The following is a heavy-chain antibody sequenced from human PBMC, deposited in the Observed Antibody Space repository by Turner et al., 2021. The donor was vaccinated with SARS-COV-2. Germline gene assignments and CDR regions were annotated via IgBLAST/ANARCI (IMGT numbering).Heavy chain of an antibody. CDR3: ARGTYYYDSSTYSGTNWFDP. CDR1: GFTFSSYS. V-gene: IGHV3-21*01. Sequence: EVQLVESGGGLVKPGGSLRLSCAASGFTFSSYSMNWVRQAPGKGLEWVSSISSSSSYIYYADSMKGRFTISRDNAKNSLYLQMNSLRAEDTAVYYCARGTYYYDSSTYSGTNWFDPWGQGTLVTVS. J-gene: IGHJ5*02. D-gene: IGHD3-22*01. CDR2: ISSSSSYI.